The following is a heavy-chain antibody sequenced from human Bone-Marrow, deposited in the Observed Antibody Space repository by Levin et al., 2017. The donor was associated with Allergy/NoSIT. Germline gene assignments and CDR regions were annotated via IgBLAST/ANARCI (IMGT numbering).Heavy chain of an antibody. D-gene: IGHD3-9*01. CDR2: ISYSGSS. CDR1: GGSITSGSYY. CDR3: ARHKDDFLTGYSYYGAY. J-gene: IGHJ4*02. V-gene: IGHV4-39*01. Sequence: SGGSLRLSCTVSGGSITSGSYYWGWIRQPPGKGLEWIGSISYSGSSFYTPSLKSPFTISVHMSQHHFSLKLCSVTAADTAVYYWARHKDDFLTGYSYYGAYWGQGILVTVSS.